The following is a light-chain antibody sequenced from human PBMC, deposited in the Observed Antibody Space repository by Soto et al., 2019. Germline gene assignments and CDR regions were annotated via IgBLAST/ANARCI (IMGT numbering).Light chain of an antibody. CDR3: SSYTTTTTRV. CDR2: DVS. Sequence: HSALTQPASFSGSPEQSITISCTGTSSDVGVYDFVSWYQQHPVKAPKLMIYDVSNRHAGGSNCFSGSKSGNTASLTISGLQDEENADYYSSSYTTTTTRVLGGGTKVT. V-gene: IGLV2-14*03. CDR1: SSDVGVYDF. J-gene: IGLJ3*02.